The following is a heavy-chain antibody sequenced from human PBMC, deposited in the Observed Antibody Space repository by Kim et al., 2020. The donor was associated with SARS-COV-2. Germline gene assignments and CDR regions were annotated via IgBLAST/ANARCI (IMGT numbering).Heavy chain of an antibody. D-gene: IGHD6-19*01. Sequence: AESAKGRFTISRNNSKNTLYLQMNSLGAEDTAVYYCARSPHSSGWDYFDYWGQGTLVTVSS. J-gene: IGHJ4*02. CDR3: ARSPHSSGWDYFDY. V-gene: IGHV3-30*01.